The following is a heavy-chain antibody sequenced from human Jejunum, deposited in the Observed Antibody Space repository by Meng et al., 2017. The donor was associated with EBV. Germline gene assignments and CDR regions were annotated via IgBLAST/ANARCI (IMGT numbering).Heavy chain of an antibody. D-gene: IGHD1-14*01. Sequence: VEIEWWGAGRLKPPETLSPICAVYDGSFSGYYWSCSRQPPGKGLEWIGEISDNEGTKYNPSLKSRVTVSLDTSKNQFSLRLSSVTAADTALYYCARGPDHSKQGYWGQGTLVTVSS. J-gene: IGHJ4*02. CDR2: ISDNEGT. V-gene: IGHV4-34*01. CDR3: ARGPDHSKQGY. CDR1: DGSFSGYY.